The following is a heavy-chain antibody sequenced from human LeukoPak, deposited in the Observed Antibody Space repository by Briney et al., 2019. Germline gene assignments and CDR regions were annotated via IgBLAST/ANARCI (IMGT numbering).Heavy chain of an antibody. CDR2: ISGSGGST. J-gene: IGHJ4*02. Sequence: PGGSLRLSCAASGFTFSSYAINWVRQAPGKGLEWVSIISGSGGSTYYADSVKGRFTISRDNSKNTLYLQMNSLRAEDTAVYYCAKYSLERGSSSWYYFDYWGQGTLVTVSS. D-gene: IGHD6-13*01. V-gene: IGHV3-23*01. CDR3: AKYSLERGSSSWYYFDY. CDR1: GFTFSSYA.